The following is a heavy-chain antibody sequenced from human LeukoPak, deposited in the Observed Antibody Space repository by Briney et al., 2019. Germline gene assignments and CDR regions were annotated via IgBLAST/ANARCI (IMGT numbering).Heavy chain of an antibody. CDR1: GFTFSNGW. CDR3: TTEYYYDSSGLFDY. Sequence: TGGSLRLSCAVSGFTFSNGWMSWVRQAPGKGLEWVGRIKSNRDGGTTDYAAPVNGRFTISRDDSKNTLYLQMNSLKTEDTAVYYCTTEYYYDSSGLFDYWGQGTLVTVSS. D-gene: IGHD3-22*01. V-gene: IGHV3-15*01. CDR2: IKSNRDGGTT. J-gene: IGHJ4*02.